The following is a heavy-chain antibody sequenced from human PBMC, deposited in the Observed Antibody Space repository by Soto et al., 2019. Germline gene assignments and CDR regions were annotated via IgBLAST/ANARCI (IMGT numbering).Heavy chain of an antibody. CDR3: ARALKYVRSYRNFDY. V-gene: IGHV4-30-4*01. D-gene: IGHD3-16*02. CDR1: GGSISSGDYY. Sequence: SETLSLTCTVSGGSISSGDYYWSWIRQPPGKGLEWIGYIYYSGSTYYNPSLKSRVTISVDTSKNQFSLKLSSVTAADTAVYYCARALKYVRSYRNFDYWGQGTLVTVSS. J-gene: IGHJ4*02. CDR2: IYYSGST.